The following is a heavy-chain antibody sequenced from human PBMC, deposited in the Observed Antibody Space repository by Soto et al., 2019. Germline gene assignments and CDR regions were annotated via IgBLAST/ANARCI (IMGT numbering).Heavy chain of an antibody. CDR3: ASQSSVYYYFGMDV. Sequence: SGTLSLTCAVSGYSISSSNWWGWFRQPPGKGLEWIGYIYYSGTTYYNPSLKSRVTMSVDTSKNQFSLKLTSVTAVDTAVYYCASQSSVYYYFGMDVLGQGTTVT. V-gene: IGHV4-28*01. D-gene: IGHD6-25*01. J-gene: IGHJ6*02. CDR2: IYYSGTT. CDR1: GYSISSSNW.